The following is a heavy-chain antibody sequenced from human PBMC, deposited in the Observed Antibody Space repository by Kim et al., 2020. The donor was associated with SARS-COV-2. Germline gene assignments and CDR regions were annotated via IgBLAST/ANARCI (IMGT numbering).Heavy chain of an antibody. Sequence: ASVKVSCKASGYTFTSYAMHWVRQAPGQRLEWMGWINAGNGNTKYSQKFQGRVTITRDTSASTAYMELSSLRSEDTAVYYCARVERGSGSYYNGYYYGMDVWGQGTTVTVSS. CDR3: ARVERGSGSYYNGYYYGMDV. CDR2: INAGNGNT. J-gene: IGHJ6*02. V-gene: IGHV1-3*01. CDR1: GYTFTSYA. D-gene: IGHD3-10*01.